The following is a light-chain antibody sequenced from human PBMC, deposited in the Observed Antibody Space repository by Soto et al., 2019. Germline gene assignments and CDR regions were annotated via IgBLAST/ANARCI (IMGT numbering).Light chain of an antibody. CDR2: EVS. CDR3: SSYTGTKNLL. V-gene: IGLV2-8*01. Sequence: QSVLTQPPSASGSPGQSVTISCTGTSSDFGGYDYVSWYQQHPGKVPKLLIYEVSKRPSGVPDRFSGSKSGKTASLTVSGLQAEDEADYYCSSYTGTKNLLFGGGTKVTVL. CDR1: SSDFGGYDY. J-gene: IGLJ2*01.